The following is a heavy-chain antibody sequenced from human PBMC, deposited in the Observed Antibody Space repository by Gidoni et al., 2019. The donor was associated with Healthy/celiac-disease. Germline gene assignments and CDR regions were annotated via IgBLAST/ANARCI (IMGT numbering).Heavy chain of an antibody. CDR3: ARGYGNRRFDP. CDR1: GGSISSYY. Sequence: QVQLQESGPGLVKPSETLSLTCTVSGGSISSYYWSWIRQPPGKGLEWIGYIYYSGSTNYNPSLKSRVTISVDTSKNQFSLKLSSVTAADTAVYYCARGYGNRRFDPWGQGTLVTVSS. D-gene: IGHD6-13*01. V-gene: IGHV4-59*01. CDR2: IYYSGST. J-gene: IGHJ5*02.